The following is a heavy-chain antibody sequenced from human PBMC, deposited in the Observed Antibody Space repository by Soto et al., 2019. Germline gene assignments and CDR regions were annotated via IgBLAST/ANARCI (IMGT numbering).Heavy chain of an antibody. Sequence: SVEVSCKASGGTXSSYAISWPRQAPGQRLEGMGVIIPIFGTANYGQKFKGRVTIIADESTSTAYMELSSLRSEDTAGYYCARQYYVHGWLVTTEHFDYWGQGTLVTVSS. CDR2: IIPIFGTA. D-gene: IGHD6-19*01. CDR3: ARQYYVHGWLVTTEHFDY. V-gene: IGHV1-69*13. J-gene: IGHJ4*02. CDR1: GGTXSSYA.